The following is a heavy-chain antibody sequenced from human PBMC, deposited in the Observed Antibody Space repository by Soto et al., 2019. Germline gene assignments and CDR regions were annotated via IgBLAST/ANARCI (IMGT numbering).Heavy chain of an antibody. V-gene: IGHV3-11*01. CDR1: GFTFSDYY. D-gene: IGHD2-15*01. CDR2: ISGSGSTI. J-gene: IGHJ6*03. Sequence: QVQLVESGGGLVKPGGSLRLSCAASGFTFSDYYMSWICQAPGKGLEWVSYISGSGSTIYYADSVKGRFTISRDNAKNSLHLQMNSLRAEDAAVYYCASGVAASHFYYYYMDVWGKGTTVTVSS. CDR3: ASGVAASHFYYYYMDV.